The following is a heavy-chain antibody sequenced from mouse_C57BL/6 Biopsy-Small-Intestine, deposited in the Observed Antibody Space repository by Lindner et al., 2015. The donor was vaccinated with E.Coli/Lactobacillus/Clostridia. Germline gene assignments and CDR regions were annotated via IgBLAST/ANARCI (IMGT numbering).Heavy chain of an antibody. CDR3: AIYDRDNAMDY. CDR2: VYPGYGST. J-gene: IGHJ4*01. Sequence: VQLQESGAELVKPGASVKMSCKASGYTFTNYWITRVKQRPGQGLEWVGDVYPGYGSTNYNERSKSKATLTVDTSSRTVYMQLRSLTSEDSAVYYCAIYDRDNAMDYWGQGTSVIVST. CDR1: GYTFTNYW. D-gene: IGHD2-12*01. V-gene: IGHV1-55*01.